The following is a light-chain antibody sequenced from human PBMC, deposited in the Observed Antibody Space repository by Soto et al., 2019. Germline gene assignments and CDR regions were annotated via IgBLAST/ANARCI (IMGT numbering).Light chain of an antibody. CDR1: QGIRNF. CDR2: AAS. CDR3: QKYSSVPV. Sequence: DIQMTQSPTSLSASVGDRVTITCRASQGIRNFVAWYQQKPGKAPKLLIYAASTLQSGVPSRFSGSGSRTDFTLTINRLQPEDVATYSCQKYSSVPVFGPGTKVEIK. V-gene: IGKV1-27*01. J-gene: IGKJ3*01.